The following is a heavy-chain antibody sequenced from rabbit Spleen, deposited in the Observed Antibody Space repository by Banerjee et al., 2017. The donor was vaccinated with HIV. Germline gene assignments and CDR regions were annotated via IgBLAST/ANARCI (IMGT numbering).Heavy chain of an antibody. D-gene: IGHD1-1*01. CDR1: GFSFSNGYD. V-gene: IGHV1S45*01. Sequence: QEQLVESGGGLVQPEGSLTLTCKASGFSFSNGYDMCWVRQAPGKGLEWIACISVGSTGRTYYASWVNGRFTISKTSSTTVTLQMTSLTAADTATYFCARDLTGVIGWNFGWWGQGTLVTVS. J-gene: IGHJ4*01. CDR3: ARDLTGVIGWNFGW. CDR2: ISVGSTGRT.